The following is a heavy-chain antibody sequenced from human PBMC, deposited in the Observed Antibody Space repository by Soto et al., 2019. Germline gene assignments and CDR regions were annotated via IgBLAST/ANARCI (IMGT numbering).Heavy chain of an antibody. CDR1: GGSISSGGYY. CDR2: IYYSGST. J-gene: IGHJ6*02. V-gene: IGHV4-31*03. D-gene: IGHD2-15*01. CDR3: ARGDCSGGSCYGYYYGMDV. Sequence: QVQLQEPGPGLVKPSQTLSLTCTVSGGSISSGGYYWSWIRQHPGKGLEWIGYIYYSGSTYYNPSLKSRVTISVDTSKNQFSLKLSSVTAADTAVYYCARGDCSGGSCYGYYYGMDVWGQGTTVTVSS.